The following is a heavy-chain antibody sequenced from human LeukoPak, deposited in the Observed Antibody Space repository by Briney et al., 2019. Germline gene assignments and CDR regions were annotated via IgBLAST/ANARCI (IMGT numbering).Heavy chain of an antibody. CDR3: ARGGRLLGKFDY. Sequence: PSETLSLTCTVSGGSISSYYWSWIRQPAGKGLEWIGRIYTSGSTNYNPSLKSRVTISVDTSTNQFSLKLSSVTAADTAVYFCARGGRLLGKFDYWGQGTLVIVSS. CDR1: GGSISSYY. V-gene: IGHV4-4*07. J-gene: IGHJ4*02. D-gene: IGHD3-22*01. CDR2: IYTSGST.